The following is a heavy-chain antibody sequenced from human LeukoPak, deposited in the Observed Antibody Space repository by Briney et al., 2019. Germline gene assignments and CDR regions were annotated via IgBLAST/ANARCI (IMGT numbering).Heavy chain of an antibody. CDR2: ISAYNGNT. J-gene: IGHJ4*02. Sequence: VSVKVSCKASGYTFTSYGISWVRQAPGQGLEWMGWISAYNGNTNYAQKFQGRVTITADESTSTAYMELSSLRSEDTAVYYCARDGVGDGYTGAYFDYWGQGTLVTVSS. V-gene: IGHV1-18*01. CDR1: GYTFTSYG. D-gene: IGHD5-24*01. CDR3: ARDGVGDGYTGAYFDY.